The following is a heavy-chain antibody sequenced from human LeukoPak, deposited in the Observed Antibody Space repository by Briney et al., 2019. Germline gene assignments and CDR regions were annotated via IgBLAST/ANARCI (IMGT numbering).Heavy chain of an antibody. V-gene: IGHV3-30*18. CDR1: GFTVSSNY. J-gene: IGHJ4*02. Sequence: TGGSLRLSCAASGFTVSSNYMHWVRQAPGKGLEWVAVISYDGSNKYYADSVKGRFTISRDNSKNTLYLQMNSLRAEDTAVYYCAKGAPYYYDSSGIDYWGQGTLVTVSS. D-gene: IGHD3-22*01. CDR3: AKGAPYYYDSSGIDY. CDR2: ISYDGSNK.